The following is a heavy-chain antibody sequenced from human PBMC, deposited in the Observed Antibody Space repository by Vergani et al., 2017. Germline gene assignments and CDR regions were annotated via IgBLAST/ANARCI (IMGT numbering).Heavy chain of an antibody. CDR1: GGTFSSYA. Sequence: QVQLVQSGAEVKKPGSSVKVSCKASGGTFSSYAISWVRQAPGQGLEWMGRIIPLLGTANYAQKFQGRGTITADESTITAYMALSSLRSEDTAVYYCAGDARTTVVTPGCWFDPWGQGTLVTVSS. D-gene: IGHD4-23*01. V-gene: IGHV1-69*11. CDR2: IIPLLGTA. CDR3: AGDARTTVVTPGCWFDP. J-gene: IGHJ5*02.